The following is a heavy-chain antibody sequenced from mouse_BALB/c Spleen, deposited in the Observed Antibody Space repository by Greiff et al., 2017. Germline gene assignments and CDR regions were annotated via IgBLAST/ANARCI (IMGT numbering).Heavy chain of an antibody. CDR1: GYTFTDYA. V-gene: IGHV1-67*01. CDR2: ISTYYGTT. J-gene: IGHJ4*01. Sequence: QVQLQQSGPELVRPGVSVKISCKGSGYTFTDYAMHWVKQSHAKSLEWIGVISTYYGTTNYNQKFKGKATMTVDKSSSTAYMELARLTSEDSAIYYCAREENYGPYAMDYWGQGTSVTVSS. D-gene: IGHD1-2*01. CDR3: AREENYGPYAMDY.